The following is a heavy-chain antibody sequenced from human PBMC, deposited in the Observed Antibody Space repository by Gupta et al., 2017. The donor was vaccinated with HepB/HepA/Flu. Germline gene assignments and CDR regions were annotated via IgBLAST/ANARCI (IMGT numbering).Heavy chain of an antibody. CDR2: ISSSSSYI. CDR3: ARDAPDDYGGNQYYFDY. V-gene: IGHV3-21*01. Sequence: EVQLVESGGGLVKPGRYLRLSCAPSGFTFSSYSMNWVRQAPRKGLEWVSSISSSSSYIYYADSVKGRFTISRDNAKNSLYLQMNSLRAEDTAVYYCARDAPDDYGGNQYYFDYWGHGTLVTVSS. J-gene: IGHJ4*03. D-gene: IGHD4-23*01. CDR1: GFTFSSYS.